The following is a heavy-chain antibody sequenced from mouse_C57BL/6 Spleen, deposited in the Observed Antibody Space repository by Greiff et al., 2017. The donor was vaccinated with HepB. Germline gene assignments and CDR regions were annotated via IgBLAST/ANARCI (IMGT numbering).Heavy chain of an antibody. J-gene: IGHJ3*01. D-gene: IGHD2-5*01. Sequence: EVKLMESGGGLVKPGGSLKLSCAASGFTFSSYAMSWVRQTPEKRLEWVATISDGGSYTYYPDNVKGRFTISRDNAKNNLYLQMSHLKSEDTAMYYCARIVPRGFAYSGQVTLVTVSA. CDR3: ARIVPRGFAY. CDR2: ISDGGSYT. CDR1: GFTFSSYA. V-gene: IGHV5-4*03.